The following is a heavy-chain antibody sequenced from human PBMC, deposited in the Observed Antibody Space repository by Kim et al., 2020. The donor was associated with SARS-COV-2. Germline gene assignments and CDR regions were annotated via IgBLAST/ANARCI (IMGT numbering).Heavy chain of an antibody. Sequence: ASVKVSCKASGYTFTSYGISWVRQAPGQGLEWMGWISAYNGNTNYAQKLQGRVTMTTDTSTSTAYMELRSLRSDDTAVYYCARDVTMVQNNWFDPWGQGTLVTVSS. CDR1: GYTFTSYG. V-gene: IGHV1-18*01. CDR2: ISAYNGNT. D-gene: IGHD3-10*01. J-gene: IGHJ5*02. CDR3: ARDVTMVQNNWFDP.